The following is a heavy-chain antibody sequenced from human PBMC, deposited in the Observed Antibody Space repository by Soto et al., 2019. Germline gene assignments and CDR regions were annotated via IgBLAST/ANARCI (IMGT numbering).Heavy chain of an antibody. CDR2: ISNSGGST. CDR1: GFPFSNYV. CDR3: AKEDVGGYYYSGL. V-gene: IGHV3-23*01. D-gene: IGHD1-26*01. Sequence: PGGSLRLSCAASGFPFSNYVMSWVRQAPGKGLGWVSSISNSGGSTYYADSVKGRFTISRDNSKNTLYLQMNSLRAEDTAVYYCAKEDVGGYYYSGLWGRGTLVTVSS. J-gene: IGHJ4*02.